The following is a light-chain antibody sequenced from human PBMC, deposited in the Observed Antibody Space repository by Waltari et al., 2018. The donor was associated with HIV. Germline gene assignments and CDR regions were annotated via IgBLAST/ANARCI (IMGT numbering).Light chain of an antibody. CDR1: NSDVGGYNF. CDR2: EVT. Sequence: QSDLTQPASVSGSPRQSITISCTGTNSDVGGYNFVSWYQQHPGKAPKLMIYEVTNRHSGLSKRFSGSKAGNTASLTISGLQAEYEADYYCTSYTSNNTLMFGGGTKVTVL. J-gene: IGLJ3*02. V-gene: IGLV2-14*01. CDR3: TSYTSNNTLM.